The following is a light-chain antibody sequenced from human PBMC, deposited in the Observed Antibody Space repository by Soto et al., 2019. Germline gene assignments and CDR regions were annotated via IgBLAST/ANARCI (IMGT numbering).Light chain of an antibody. V-gene: IGLV2-14*01. CDR3: SSYTTSKTLI. Sequence: QSVLTQPASVSGSPGQSITISCTGTSSDVGGYNYVSWYQQHPGKAPRLMIYDVDNRPSGVSNRFSGSKSGNTASLSISGLQAEDQADYYCSSYTTSKTLIFGGGTKVTVL. CDR1: SSDVGGYNY. CDR2: DVD. J-gene: IGLJ2*01.